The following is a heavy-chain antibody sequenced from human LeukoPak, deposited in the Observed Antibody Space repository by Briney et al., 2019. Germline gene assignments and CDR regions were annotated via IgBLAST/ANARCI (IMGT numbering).Heavy chain of an antibody. Sequence: GGSLRLSCAASGFTFSSYGMHWVRQAPGKGLEWVAVISYDGSNKYYADSVKGRFTISRDNSKNTLYLQMNSLRAEDTAVYYCAKSMPLEYCSITGCYPWYYYGRVVWGKGPTVTVSS. CDR2: ISYDGSNK. CDR3: AKSMPLEYCSITGCYPWYYYGRVV. D-gene: IGHD2-2*01. J-gene: IGHJ6*04. V-gene: IGHV3-30*18. CDR1: GFTFSSYG.